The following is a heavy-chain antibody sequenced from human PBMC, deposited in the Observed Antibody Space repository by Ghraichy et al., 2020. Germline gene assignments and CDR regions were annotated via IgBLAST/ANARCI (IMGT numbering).Heavy chain of an antibody. CDR3: ARDGFLEWLLSVPVFDY. J-gene: IGHJ4*02. CDR2: ISSSSSTK. Sequence: GALRLSCAASGFTFSSYNMNWVRQAPGKGLEWVSYISSSSSTKYYADSVKGRFTISRDNAKNSLYLQMNSLRDEDTAVYYCARDGFLEWLLSVPVFDYWGQGTLVTVSS. V-gene: IGHV3-48*02. CDR1: GFTFSSYN. D-gene: IGHD3-3*01.